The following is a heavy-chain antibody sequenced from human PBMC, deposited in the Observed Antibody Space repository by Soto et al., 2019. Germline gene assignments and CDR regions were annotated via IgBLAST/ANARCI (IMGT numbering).Heavy chain of an antibody. J-gene: IGHJ1*01. CDR2: IYWDDDQ. CDR3: AHRRGDDSNGYYSSEYFQH. CDR1: GFSLSTSGVG. D-gene: IGHD3-22*01. V-gene: IGHV2-5*02. Sequence: QITLKESGPTLVKPTQTLTLTCTFSGFSLSTSGVGVGWIRQPPGKTLQWLALIYWDDDQRYSPSLKSWLTNTKDTSNNQVVLTRANMDAVDTATYYLAHRRGDDSNGYYSSEYFQHWGQGTPVTVSS.